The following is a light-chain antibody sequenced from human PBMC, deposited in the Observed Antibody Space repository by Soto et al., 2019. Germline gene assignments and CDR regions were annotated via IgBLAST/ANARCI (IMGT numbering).Light chain of an antibody. V-gene: IGKV1-8*01. CDR3: QQYFSYPLT. Sequence: AIRMTQPPSSFSASTGDRVTITCRASQGISINLAWYQVKPGKAPSFLIYTASYLESGVPSRFSGSGSGTDFTLTISSLQSEDFAVYYCQQYFSYPLTFGGGTKVEIK. CDR2: TAS. J-gene: IGKJ4*01. CDR1: QGISIN.